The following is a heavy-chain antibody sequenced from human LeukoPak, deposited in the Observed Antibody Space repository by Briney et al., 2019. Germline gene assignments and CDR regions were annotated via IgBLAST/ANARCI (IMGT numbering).Heavy chain of an antibody. CDR2: IYYSGNT. D-gene: IGHD3-10*01. Sequence: PSETLSLTCTVSGGSISSSSYYWGRIRQPPGKGLEWIGNIYYSGNTYYNPSLKSRVTISVDTSKNQFSLKLSSVTAADTAVYYCARHSVEDYYGSGSYLDYWGQGTLVTVSS. CDR3: ARHSVEDYYGSGSYLDY. CDR1: GGSISSSSYY. J-gene: IGHJ4*02. V-gene: IGHV4-39*01.